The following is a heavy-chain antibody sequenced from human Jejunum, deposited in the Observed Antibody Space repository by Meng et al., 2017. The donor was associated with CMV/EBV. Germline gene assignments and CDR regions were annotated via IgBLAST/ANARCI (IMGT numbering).Heavy chain of an antibody. J-gene: IGHJ4*02. V-gene: IGHV3-11*04. CDR2: ISSSGITT. Sequence: LSCAASEFTFRDYYMSWIRQAPGKGLEWISYISSSGITTGYADSVKGRFTISRDNAKQSLYLQMNSLRADDTAVYYCGRSGYTKTFDYWGQGTLVTVSS. D-gene: IGHD3-3*01. CDR3: GRSGYTKTFDY. CDR1: EFTFRDYY.